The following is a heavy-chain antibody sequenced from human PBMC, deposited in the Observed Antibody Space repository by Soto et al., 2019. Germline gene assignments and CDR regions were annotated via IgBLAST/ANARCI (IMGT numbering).Heavy chain of an antibody. CDR1: GFTFRSYA. J-gene: IGHJ4*02. D-gene: IGHD2-15*01. CDR2: ISGSGGST. Sequence: GSLVLACTASGFTFRSYAMSWVRQAPGKGLEWVSAISGSGGSTYYADSVKGRFTISRDNSKNTLYLQMNSLRAEDTAVYYCAPVAPEPHHSDYWGQGTPVTVYS. CDR3: APVAPEPHHSDY. V-gene: IGHV3-23*01.